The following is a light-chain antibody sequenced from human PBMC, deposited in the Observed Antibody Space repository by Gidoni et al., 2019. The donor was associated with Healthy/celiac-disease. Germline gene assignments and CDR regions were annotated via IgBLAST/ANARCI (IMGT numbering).Light chain of an antibody. CDR2: GAS. V-gene: IGKV3D-15*01. Sequence: IFITQSPATLSVSPGERATLPCRASQSVSSNLAWYQQKPGQAPRLLIYGASNRATGIPARFSGSGSGTEFTLTISSLESEDFAVYYCQQYNNWPYTFGQGTKLEIK. CDR3: QQYNNWPYT. J-gene: IGKJ2*01. CDR1: QSVSSN.